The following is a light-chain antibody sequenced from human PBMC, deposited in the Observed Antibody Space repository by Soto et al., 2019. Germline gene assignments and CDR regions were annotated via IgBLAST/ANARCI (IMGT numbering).Light chain of an antibody. V-gene: IGKV3-20*01. J-gene: IGKJ1*01. CDR1: QSVISTY. Sequence: EIVLTQSPGTLSLSPGERATLSCRASQSVISTYLAWYQQKPGQAPRLLIYGASSRATGIPDRCSGSGSGTDFTLTISRLEPDDFAVYYCQQYRDSLGTFGQGTKVEIK. CDR3: QQYRDSLGT. CDR2: GAS.